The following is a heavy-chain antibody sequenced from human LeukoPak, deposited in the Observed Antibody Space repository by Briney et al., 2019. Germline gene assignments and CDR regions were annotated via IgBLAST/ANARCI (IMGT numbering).Heavy chain of an antibody. J-gene: IGHJ1*01. CDR3: ARAKAVAGTTMDFQR. CDR1: GYSFTSYG. V-gene: IGHV1-18*01. Sequence: ASVTVSCKASGYSFTSYGISWVRQAPGQGLEWMGWISAYNGNTHYEQKLQGRFTMTTDTSTSTAYMELRSLRSDDTAVYYCARAKAVAGTTMDFQRRGQGTLVTVSS. CDR2: ISAYNGNT. D-gene: IGHD6-19*01.